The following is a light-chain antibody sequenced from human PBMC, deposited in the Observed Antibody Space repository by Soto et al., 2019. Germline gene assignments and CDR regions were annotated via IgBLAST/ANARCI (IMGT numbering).Light chain of an antibody. CDR3: QHRSNSPPTWT. V-gene: IGKV3-11*01. Sequence: EIVLTQSPATLSLSPGDRATLSCRASQSIGTYLAWYQQKPGQAPSLPIYDSSNRATGIPARFSGSGSGTDFTLTISSLEPEDFAVYFCQHRSNSPPTWTFGQGTKVEIK. CDR1: QSIGTY. CDR2: DSS. J-gene: IGKJ1*01.